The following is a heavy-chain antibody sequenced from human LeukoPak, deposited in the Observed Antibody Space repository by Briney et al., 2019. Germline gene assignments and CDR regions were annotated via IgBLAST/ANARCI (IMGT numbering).Heavy chain of an antibody. V-gene: IGHV3-30*04. D-gene: IGHD2-21*02. CDR2: IYYDGSNK. CDR3: ARPRGFCSGGDCYADYGMDV. Sequence: GGSLRLSCAASGFTFSSYAMHWVRQAPGKGLEWVALIYYDGSNKYYADSVKGRFTISRDNSKNTLYLQINNLRAEDAGVYYCARPRGFCSGGDCYADYGMDVWGQGTTVTVSS. J-gene: IGHJ6*02. CDR1: GFTFSSYA.